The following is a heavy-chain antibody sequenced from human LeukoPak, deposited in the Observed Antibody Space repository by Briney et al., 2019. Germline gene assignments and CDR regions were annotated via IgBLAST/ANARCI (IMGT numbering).Heavy chain of an antibody. D-gene: IGHD5-24*01. CDR1: GGTFSSYA. J-gene: IGHJ4*02. CDR2: IVPILGIA. CDR3: ATQQEMATLNFDY. V-gene: IGHV1-69*04. Sequence: SVKVSCKASGGTFSSYAISWVRQAPGQGLEWMGRIVPILGIANCAQKFQGRVTITADKSTSTAYMELSSLRSEDTAVYYCATQQEMATLNFDYWGQGTLVTVSS.